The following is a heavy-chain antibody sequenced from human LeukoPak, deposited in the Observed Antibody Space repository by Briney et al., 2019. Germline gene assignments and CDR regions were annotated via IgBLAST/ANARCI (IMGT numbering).Heavy chain of an antibody. CDR3: ARQSPPYKYYFDY. Sequence: SETLSLTCTVSGDSISSYYWSWIRQPPGKGLEWIGYIYNSGSTNYNPSLKSRVTISVDTSKNQFSLKLSSVTAADTAVYYCARQSPPYKYYFDYWGQGTLVTVSS. D-gene: IGHD1-14*01. J-gene: IGHJ4*02. CDR1: GDSISSYY. V-gene: IGHV4-59*08. CDR2: IYNSGST.